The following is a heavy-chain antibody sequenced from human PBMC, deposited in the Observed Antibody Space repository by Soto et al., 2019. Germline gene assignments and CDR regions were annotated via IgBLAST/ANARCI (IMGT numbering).Heavy chain of an antibody. D-gene: IGHD2-21*02. CDR2: MYNTGST. J-gene: IGHJ6*02. CDR3: ARDLWGYCGTDCYPLDV. Sequence: TSETLSLTCTVSGGSISSYYWSWIRQPPGKGLEWIGYMYNTGSTIYNPSLKSRVTISVDTSKNQFSLKLNSVTAADTAVYYCARDLWGYCGTDCYPLDVWGQGTTVTVSS. V-gene: IGHV4-59*01. CDR1: GGSISSYY.